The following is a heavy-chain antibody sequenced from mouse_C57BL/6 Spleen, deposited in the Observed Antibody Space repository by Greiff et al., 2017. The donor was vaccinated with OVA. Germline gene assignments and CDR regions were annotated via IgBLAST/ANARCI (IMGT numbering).Heavy chain of an antibody. Sequence: EVKLMESGPGLAKPSQTLSLTCSVTGYSITSDYWNWIRKFPGNKLEYMGYISYSGSTYYNPSLKSRISITRDTSKNQYYLQLNSVTTEDTATYDSARAPLYDYDLYFEVWGTGTTVTVSS. V-gene: IGHV3-8*01. J-gene: IGHJ1*03. CDR2: ISYSGST. D-gene: IGHD2-4*01. CDR3: ARAPLYDYDLYFEV. CDR1: GYSITSDY.